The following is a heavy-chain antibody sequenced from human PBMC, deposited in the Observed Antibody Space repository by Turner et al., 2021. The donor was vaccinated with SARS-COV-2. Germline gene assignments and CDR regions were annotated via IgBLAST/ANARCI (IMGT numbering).Heavy chain of an antibody. CDR1: GFTFSSSG. D-gene: IGHD3-22*01. CDR3: ARDGSGYYDSSGLLDY. V-gene: IGHV3-30*03. J-gene: IGHJ4*02. Sequence: QVRLVESGGGVVQPGRSLRLSCAASGFTFSSSGMHWVRQAPGKGLEWVAVISYDGSDKYYADSVKGRFTISRDNSKNTLYLQMNSLRAEDTAVYYCARDGSGYYDSSGLLDYWGQGTLVTVSS. CDR2: ISYDGSDK.